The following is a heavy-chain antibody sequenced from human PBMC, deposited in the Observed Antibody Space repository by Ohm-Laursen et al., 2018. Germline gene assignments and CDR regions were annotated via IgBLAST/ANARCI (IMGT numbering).Heavy chain of an antibody. D-gene: IGHD3-9*01. CDR2: IYTSGST. CDR1: GGSISSYY. Sequence: SDTLSLTCTVSGGSISSYYWSWIRQPAGKGLEWIGRIYTSGSTNYNPSLKSRVTMSVDTSKNQFSLKLSSVTAADTAVYYCAREYYDILTGYRAHDYWGQGTLVTVSS. V-gene: IGHV4-4*07. J-gene: IGHJ4*02. CDR3: AREYYDILTGYRAHDY.